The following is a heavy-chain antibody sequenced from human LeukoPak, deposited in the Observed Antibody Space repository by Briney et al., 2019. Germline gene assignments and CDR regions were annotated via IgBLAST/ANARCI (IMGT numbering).Heavy chain of an antibody. J-gene: IGHJ4*02. CDR1: GFTFGTSA. V-gene: IGHV3-15*01. CDR2: IKSKADGETT. Sequence: GGSLRLSCAASGFTFGTSAMSWVRQAPGKGLEWVGRIKSKADGETTDYAAPVKGRFTFSRDDSKNMLYLQMNGLKSEDTAVYYCSTLTSRYLPDSWGQGTLVTVSS. CDR3: STLTSRYLPDS. D-gene: IGHD3-9*01.